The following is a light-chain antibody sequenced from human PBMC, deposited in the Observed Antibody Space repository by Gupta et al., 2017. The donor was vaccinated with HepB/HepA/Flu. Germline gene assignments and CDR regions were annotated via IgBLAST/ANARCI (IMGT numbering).Light chain of an antibody. V-gene: IGKV4-1*01. CDR2: WAS. CDR1: QSVLYSSNNHNY. Sequence: DIVMTQSPDSLAVSLGERATINCKSSQSVLYSSNNHNYLAWDQKKPGQPPKLLIYWASTRESGVPDSFSGRGSGTDFTLTISSRQDEDVAVYYCQQDYRTPCTFGQGTKVEIK. CDR3: QQDYRTPCT. J-gene: IGKJ1*01.